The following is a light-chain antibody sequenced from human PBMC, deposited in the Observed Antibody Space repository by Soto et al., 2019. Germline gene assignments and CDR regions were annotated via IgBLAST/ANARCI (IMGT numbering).Light chain of an antibody. J-gene: IGKJ2*01. CDR1: QSISSF. CDR2: AAS. Sequence: DIQMTQSPSSLSASVGDRVTITCRASQSISSFLNWCQQKPGKAPXXLXYAASRLESGVPSRFSGSGSGTDFTLTISSLQPEDYATYYCQQSYSTPPRYTFGQGTKVDIK. CDR3: QQSYSTPPRYT. V-gene: IGKV1-39*01.